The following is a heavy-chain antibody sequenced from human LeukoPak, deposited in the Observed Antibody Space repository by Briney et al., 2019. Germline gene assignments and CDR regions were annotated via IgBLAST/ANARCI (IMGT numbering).Heavy chain of an antibody. CDR3: AKDGEVGAFDI. Sequence: GGSLRLSCAASGFTFSSYAMHWVRQAPGKGLERVSGISWNSGSIGYADSVKGRFTISRDNAKNSLYLQMNSLRAEDMALYYCAKDGEVGAFDIWGQGTMVTVSS. J-gene: IGHJ3*02. V-gene: IGHV3-9*03. D-gene: IGHD3-10*01. CDR2: ISWNSGSI. CDR1: GFTFSSYA.